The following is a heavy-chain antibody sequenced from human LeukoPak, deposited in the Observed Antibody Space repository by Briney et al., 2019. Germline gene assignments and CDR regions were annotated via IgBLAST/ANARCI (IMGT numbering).Heavy chain of an antibody. CDR3: ARDNKRFSCDY. CDR1: GFTFRSYG. CDR2: ISDDGSNI. V-gene: IGHV3-30*03. D-gene: IGHD2/OR15-2a*01. J-gene: IGHJ4*02. Sequence: GRSLRLSCAASGFTFRSYGMHWVRQAPGKGLEWVALISDDGSNIYYADSAKGRFTISRDSSRNTLSLQMSSLRVEDTAVYYCARDNKRFSCDYWGQGTLVTVSS.